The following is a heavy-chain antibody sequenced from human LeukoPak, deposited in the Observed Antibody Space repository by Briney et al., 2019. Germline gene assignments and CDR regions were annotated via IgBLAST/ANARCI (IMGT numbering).Heavy chain of an antibody. Sequence: GGSLRLSCEASGFTFSRYWMHWVRHAPGKGLAWVSRIKSDGKTNYADSVKGRFTISRDNAKNTVSLQMDTLRAEDTGVYYCARAPSEVGGYYPEYFRHWGQGTLVTASS. CDR1: GFTFSRYW. CDR2: IKSDGKT. CDR3: ARAPSEVGGYYPEYFRH. V-gene: IGHV3-74*01. D-gene: IGHD3-3*01. J-gene: IGHJ1*01.